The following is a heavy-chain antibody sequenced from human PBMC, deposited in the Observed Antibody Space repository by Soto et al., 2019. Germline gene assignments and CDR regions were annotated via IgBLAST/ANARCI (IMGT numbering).Heavy chain of an antibody. CDR2: ISSNGGST. CDR3: VKILQYSYGLPH. CDR1: GFTFSSHA. J-gene: IGHJ4*02. V-gene: IGHV3-64D*06. Sequence: GSLRLSCSASGFTFSSHAMHWVRQAPGKGLEYVSVISSNGGSTYYADSVKGRFTISRDNSKNTLYLQMSSLRAEDTAVYYCVKILQYSYGLPHWGQGTLVTVSS. D-gene: IGHD5-18*01.